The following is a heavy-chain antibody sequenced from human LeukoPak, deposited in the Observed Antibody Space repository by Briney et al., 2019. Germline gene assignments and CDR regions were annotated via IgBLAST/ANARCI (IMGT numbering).Heavy chain of an antibody. CDR3: ARDKVPAAMGYYYYYYMDV. J-gene: IGHJ6*03. CDR2: IYTSGST. V-gene: IGHV4-4*07. Sequence: PSETLSLTCTVSGGSISSYYWSWIRQPAGKGLEWIGRIYTSGSTNYNPSLKSRVTMSVDTSKNQFSLKLSSVTAADTAVYYCARDKVPAAMGYYYYYYMDVWGKGTTVNVSS. D-gene: IGHD2-2*01. CDR1: GGSISSYY.